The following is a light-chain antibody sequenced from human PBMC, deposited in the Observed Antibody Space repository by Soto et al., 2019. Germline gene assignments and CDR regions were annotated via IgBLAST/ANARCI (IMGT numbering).Light chain of an antibody. J-gene: IGKJ1*01. CDR1: QSVSNNY. CDR2: GAS. V-gene: IGKV3-20*01. CDR3: QQYGSAGT. Sequence: EIVMTQSPGTLSLSPGERATLSCRASQSVSNNYLAWYQQKPGQAPRLLIYGASNRATCIPDRFSGSGSGTDFTLTISRLEPEDFTVYYCQQYGSAGTFGQGTKVEIK.